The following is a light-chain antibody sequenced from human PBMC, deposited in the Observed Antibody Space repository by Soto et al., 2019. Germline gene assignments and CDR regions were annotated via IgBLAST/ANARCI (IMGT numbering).Light chain of an antibody. Sequence: QSVLTQPASVSGSPGQSITISCTGTTSDIGGYNYVSWYQQHPGKAPKLMIYEVSNRPSGVSNRFSASKSGNTASLSISGLQAEDEADYYCSSYTSYYTLVFGGGTKVTVL. CDR2: EVS. CDR1: TSDIGGYNY. V-gene: IGLV2-14*01. CDR3: SSYTSYYTLV. J-gene: IGLJ3*02.